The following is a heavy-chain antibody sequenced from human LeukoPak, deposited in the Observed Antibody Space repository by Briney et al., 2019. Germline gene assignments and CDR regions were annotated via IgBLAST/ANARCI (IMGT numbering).Heavy chain of an antibody. V-gene: IGHV3-48*04. D-gene: IGHD6-13*01. Sequence: GGSLRLSCAASGFSFSIYRMNWVRQAPGKGPEWIAYIHLSGAPIHYAEPVKGRFSISRDNAKNSLYLQMNSLRAEDTAVYYCARGPTRMQLAGGLVGFDPWGQGTLVTVSS. CDR3: ARGPTRMQLAGGLVGFDP. CDR2: IHLSGAPI. CDR1: GFSFSIYR. J-gene: IGHJ5*02.